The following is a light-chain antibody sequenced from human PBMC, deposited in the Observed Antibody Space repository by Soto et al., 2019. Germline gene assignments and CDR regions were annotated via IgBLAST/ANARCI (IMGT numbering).Light chain of an antibody. J-gene: IGKJ5*01. CDR2: GAS. V-gene: IGKV3-11*01. Sequence: EIVVTQSPDTLSLSPGEGASLSCRASQSVHTFLAWYQQKPGQATRLLIYGASTRATGVPARFSGSVSGTDFTLTISSLEPEDFAVYYYHQRSNWHPDTFGQGTRLEIK. CDR3: HQRSNWHPDT. CDR1: QSVHTF.